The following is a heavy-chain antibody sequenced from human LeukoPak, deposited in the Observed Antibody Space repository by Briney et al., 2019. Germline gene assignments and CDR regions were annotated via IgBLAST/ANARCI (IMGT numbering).Heavy chain of an antibody. CDR2: IIPIFGTT. Sequence: SVKVSCKASGGTFSSYAISWVRQAPGQGLEWMGGIIPIFGTTNYAQKFQGRVTITADESTSTAYMELSSLRSEDTAVYYCARSYYYDSSGPSAHWFDPWSQGTLVTVSS. D-gene: IGHD3-22*01. CDR3: ARSYYYDSSGPSAHWFDP. J-gene: IGHJ5*02. V-gene: IGHV1-69*01. CDR1: GGTFSSYA.